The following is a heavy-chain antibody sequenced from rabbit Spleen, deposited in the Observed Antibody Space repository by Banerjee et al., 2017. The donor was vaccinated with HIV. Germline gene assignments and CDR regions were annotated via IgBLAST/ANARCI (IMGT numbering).Heavy chain of an antibody. D-gene: IGHD1-1*01. Sequence: QEQLEESGGGLVKPEGSLTLTCKTSGVSFSSSDYICCVRQAPGKGLEWISCIAGSSSGFTYSATWAKGRFTISKTSSTTVTLQMTSLTAADTATYFCARDTSSSFSSYGMDLWGQGTLVTVS. J-gene: IGHJ6*01. CDR1: GVSFSSSDY. CDR2: IAGSSSGFT. CDR3: ARDTSSSFSSYGMDL. V-gene: IGHV1S45*01.